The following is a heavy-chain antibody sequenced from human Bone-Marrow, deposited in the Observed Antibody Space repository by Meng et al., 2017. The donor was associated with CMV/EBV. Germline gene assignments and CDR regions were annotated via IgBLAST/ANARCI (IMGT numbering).Heavy chain of an antibody. CDR2: ISGSGDTT. J-gene: IGHJ4*02. Sequence: GESLKISCAASGFTFTSYDMSWVRQAPGEGLKWVSGISGSGDTTYYADSVKGRFTISRDNSKNTLYLQMNSLRAEDTAVYCCAKGFNGDVDFWGQGTLVTSPQ. CDR3: AKGFNGDVDF. CDR1: GFTFTSYD. V-gene: IGHV3-23*01. D-gene: IGHD2-8*01.